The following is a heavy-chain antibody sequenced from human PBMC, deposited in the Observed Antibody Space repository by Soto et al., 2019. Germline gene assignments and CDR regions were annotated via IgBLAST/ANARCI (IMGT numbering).Heavy chain of an antibody. V-gene: IGHV4-59*01. CDR1: GGSISSNY. CDR2: AYNSGST. Sequence: SETLSLTCTVSGGSISSNYWTWIRQPPGKGLEWIGYAYNSGSTNYNPSLKSRITISEDTSKSQFSLKVNSMTAADTAVYYCARYRREAVAGYTLDNWGQGILVTVS. CDR3: ARYRREAVAGYTLDN. J-gene: IGHJ4*02. D-gene: IGHD6-13*01.